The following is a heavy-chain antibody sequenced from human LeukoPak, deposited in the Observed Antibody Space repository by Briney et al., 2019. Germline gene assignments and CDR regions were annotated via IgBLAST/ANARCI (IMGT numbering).Heavy chain of an antibody. J-gene: IGHJ6*03. CDR1: GGSISSSSYY. CDR3: ARGRAFGRGYSSSWGAYYMDV. Sequence: MPSETLSLTCTVSGGSISSSSYYWGWIRQPPGKGLEWIGEINHSGSTNYNPSLKSRVTISVDTSKNQFSPKLSSVTAADTAVYYCARGRAFGRGYSSSWGAYYMDVWGKGTTVTVSS. V-gene: IGHV4-39*07. D-gene: IGHD6-13*01. CDR2: INHSGST.